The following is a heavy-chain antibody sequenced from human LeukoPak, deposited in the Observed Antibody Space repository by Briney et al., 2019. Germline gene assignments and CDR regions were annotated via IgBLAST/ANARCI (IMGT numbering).Heavy chain of an antibody. V-gene: IGHV4-59*01. Sequence: PSETLSLTCTVSGDSMSYYYWSWIRQSPGRGLEWIGYIYYSGTTNYNPSLKSRVTISVDTSKKHFSLKLSSVTAADTAVYYCARGQPITVPYIVGATGGWFDPWGQGTLVTVSS. CDR3: ARGQPITVPYIVGATGGWFDP. D-gene: IGHD1-26*01. CDR1: GDSMSYYY. J-gene: IGHJ5*02. CDR2: IYYSGTT.